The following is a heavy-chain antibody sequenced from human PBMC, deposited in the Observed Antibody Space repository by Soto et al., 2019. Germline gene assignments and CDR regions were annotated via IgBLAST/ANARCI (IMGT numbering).Heavy chain of an antibody. CDR2: ISAYDDNT. D-gene: IGHD3-22*01. CDR1: GYRFTSYG. V-gene: IGHV1-18*01. Sequence: QAQLVQSGPEVKKPGASVKVSCKASGYRFTSYGISWVRQAPGQGLEWLGWISAYDDNTKYAQTLQGRVSMSTDTSTNXAXMXXRSLRSDDTAMYYCARGSYYDSSGSRNYHYYGMNVWGQGTTVTVSS. J-gene: IGHJ6*02. CDR3: ARGSYYDSSGSRNYHYYGMNV.